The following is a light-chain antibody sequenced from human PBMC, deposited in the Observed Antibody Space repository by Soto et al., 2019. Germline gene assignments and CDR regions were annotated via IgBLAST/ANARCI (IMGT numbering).Light chain of an antibody. CDR3: ETWDSNTRV. Sequence: QLVLTQSSSASASLGSSVKLTCTLSSGHSSFIIAWHQQQPGKAPRYLMKLEGSGSYNKGSAVPDRFSGSSSGADRYLTISTLQFEDEADYYCETWDSNTRVFGGGTKLTVL. CDR1: SGHSSFI. J-gene: IGLJ3*02. V-gene: IGLV4-60*02. CDR2: LEGSGSY.